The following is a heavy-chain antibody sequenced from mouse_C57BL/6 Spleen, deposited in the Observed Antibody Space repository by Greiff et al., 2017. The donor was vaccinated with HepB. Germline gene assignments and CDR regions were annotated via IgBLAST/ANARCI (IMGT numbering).Heavy chain of an antibody. CDR1: GYTFTGYW. D-gene: IGHD1-1*01. J-gene: IGHJ4*01. V-gene: IGHV1-9*01. CDR2: ILPGSGST. CDR3: ARGGYYYGRGYYAMDY. Sequence: VQLVESGAELMKPGASVKLSCKATGYTFTGYWIEWVKQRPGHGLEWIGEILPGSGSTNYNEKFKGKATFTADTSSNTAYMQLSSLTTEDSAIYYCARGGYYYGRGYYAMDYWGQGTSVTVSS.